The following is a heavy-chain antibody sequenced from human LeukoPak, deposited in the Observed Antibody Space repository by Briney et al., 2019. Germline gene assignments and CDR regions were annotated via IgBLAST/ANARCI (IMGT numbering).Heavy chain of an antibody. CDR3: ARGLGYCSSTSCYNAFDI. V-gene: IGHV3-23*01. Sequence: GGSLRLSCAASGFTFSSYAMSWVRQAPGKGLEWVSAISGSGGSTYYADSVKGRFTISRDNSKNTLYLQMNSLRAEDTAVYYCARGLGYCSSTSCYNAFDIWGQGTMVTVSS. CDR2: ISGSGGST. CDR1: GFTFSSYA. J-gene: IGHJ3*02. D-gene: IGHD2-2*02.